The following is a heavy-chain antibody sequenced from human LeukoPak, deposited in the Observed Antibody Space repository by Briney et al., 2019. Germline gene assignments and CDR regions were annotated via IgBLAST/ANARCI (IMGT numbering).Heavy chain of an antibody. D-gene: IGHD6-13*01. CDR2: IYYSGST. V-gene: IGHV4-59*01. CDR1: GGSISSYY. J-gene: IGHJ4*02. Sequence: PSETLSLTCTVPGGSISSYYWSWIRQPPGKGLEWIGYIYYSGSTNYNPSLKSRVTISVDTSKNQFSLKLSSVTAADTAVYYCARENSSSGGGFDYWGQGTLVTVSS. CDR3: ARENSSSGGGFDY.